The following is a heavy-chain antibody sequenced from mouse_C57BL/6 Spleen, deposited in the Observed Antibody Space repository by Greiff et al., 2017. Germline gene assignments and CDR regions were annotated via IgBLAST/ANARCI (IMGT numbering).Heavy chain of an antibody. Sequence: VQLQQSGAGLMKPGASVKLSCKASGYTFTSYWMAWVQQRPGHGLEWIGEIFPGSGCTNYHEKVKGKATFTSDTASNTAYMQISSLTTEDSAIDYCARVPFYDGYFAYWGQGTTVTVSA. V-gene: IGHV1-9*01. CDR3: ARVPFYDGYFAY. J-gene: IGHJ3*01. D-gene: IGHD2-3*01. CDR2: IFPGSGCT. CDR1: GYTFTSYW.